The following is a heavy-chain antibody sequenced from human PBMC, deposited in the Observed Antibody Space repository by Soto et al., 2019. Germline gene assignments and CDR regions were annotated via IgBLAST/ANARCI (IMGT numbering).Heavy chain of an antibody. V-gene: IGHV3-53*01. D-gene: IGHD6-19*01. CDR2: IYSGGST. J-gene: IGHJ4*02. Sequence: EVQLVESGGGLIQPGGSLRLSCAASGFTVSSHYMSWVRQAPGKGLEWVSVIYSGGSTYYADSVKGRFTISRDNSKNTLYLQMNSLRAEDTAVYYCARDHSSGWYRYFDYWGQGTLVTVSS. CDR1: GFTVSSHY. CDR3: ARDHSSGWYRYFDY.